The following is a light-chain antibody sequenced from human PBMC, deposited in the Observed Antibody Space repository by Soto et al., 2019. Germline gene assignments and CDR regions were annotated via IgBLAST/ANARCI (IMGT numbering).Light chain of an antibody. CDR3: CSYAGRYTWL. CDR1: SSDVGAYNL. V-gene: IGLV2-11*01. J-gene: IGLJ3*02. CDR2: DVS. Sequence: QSVLTQPRSLSGSPGQSVTISCSGTSSDVGAYNLVSWYQQHPGKAPKLMIHDVSARPSGVPDRFSGSKSGNTASLTISGLQAEDEADYYCCSYAGRYTWLFGGGTKVTVL.